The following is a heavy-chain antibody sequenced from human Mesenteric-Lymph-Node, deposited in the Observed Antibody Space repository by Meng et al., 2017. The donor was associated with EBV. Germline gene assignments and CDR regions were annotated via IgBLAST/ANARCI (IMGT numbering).Heavy chain of an antibody. J-gene: IGHJ4*02. CDR3: ARETRERYFEVDY. V-gene: IGHV4-61*01. CDR2: IFFGGST. Sequence: LQLQVACHGRLKQSRTLLLPCTVSGGSVSRSLYYWCWSRQSPAKGLQGIGYIFFGGSTYYNPSLKNRVTISIDRSKNQLSVKWDSVTAADTAVYYCARETRERYFEVDYWGQGTLVTVSS. CDR1: GGSVSRSLYY. D-gene: IGHD2/OR15-2a*01.